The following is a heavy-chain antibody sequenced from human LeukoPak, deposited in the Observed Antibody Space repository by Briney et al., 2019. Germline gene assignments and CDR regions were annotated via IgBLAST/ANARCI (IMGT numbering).Heavy chain of an antibody. CDR2: ISAYNGNT. V-gene: IGHV1-18*01. CDR3: ARVGVEDIVVVPAAAPGVYYFDY. D-gene: IGHD2-2*01. Sequence: ASVKVSCKASGYTFTSYGISWVRQAPGQGLEWMGRISAYNGNTNYAQKLQGRVTMTTDTSTSTAYMELRSLRSDDTAVYYCARVGVEDIVVVPAAAPGVYYFDYWGQGTLDTVSS. CDR1: GYTFTSYG. J-gene: IGHJ4*02.